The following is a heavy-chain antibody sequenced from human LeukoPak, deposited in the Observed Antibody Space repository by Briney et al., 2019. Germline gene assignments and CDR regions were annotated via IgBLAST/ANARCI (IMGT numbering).Heavy chain of an antibody. CDR1: GYTLTELS. D-gene: IGHD4-11*01. J-gene: IGHJ4*02. Sequence: ASVKVSCKVSGYTLTELSMHWVRQAPGKGLEWMGGFDPEDGETIYAQKFQGRVTMTEDTSTDTAYMELSSLRSEDTAVYYCVTHDEVYSDYVSNWGQGTLVTVSS. V-gene: IGHV1-24*01. CDR3: VTHDEVYSDYVSN. CDR2: FDPEDGET.